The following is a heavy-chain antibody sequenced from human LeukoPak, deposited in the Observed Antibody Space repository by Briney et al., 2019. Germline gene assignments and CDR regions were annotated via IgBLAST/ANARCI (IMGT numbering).Heavy chain of an antibody. CDR1: GFTVSSNY. V-gene: IGHV3-66*01. Sequence: GGSLRLSCAASGFTVSSNYMSWVRQAPGKVLEWVSVIYSGGSTYCADSVKGRFTTSRDNSKNMLYLQMNSLRAEDTAVYYCARATYYYDSSLGYWGQGTLVTVSS. D-gene: IGHD3-22*01. CDR3: ARATYYYDSSLGY. J-gene: IGHJ4*02. CDR2: IYSGGST.